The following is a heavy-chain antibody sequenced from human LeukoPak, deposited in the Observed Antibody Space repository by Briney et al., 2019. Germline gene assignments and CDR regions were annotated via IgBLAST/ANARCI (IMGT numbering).Heavy chain of an antibody. CDR1: GYTFTDSY. V-gene: IGHV1-2*02. CDR2: INPNSGGT. D-gene: IGHD6-13*01. Sequence: ASVKVSCKASGYTFTDSYIHWVRQAPGQGLEWMGWINPNSGGTNYAQKFQGRVTMTRDTSISTAYMELSRLRSDDTAVYYCARDGAAAGDFDYWGQGTLVTVSS. J-gene: IGHJ4*02. CDR3: ARDGAAAGDFDY.